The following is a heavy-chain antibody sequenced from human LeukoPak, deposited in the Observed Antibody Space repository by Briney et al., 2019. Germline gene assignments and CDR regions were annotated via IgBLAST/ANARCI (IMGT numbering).Heavy chain of an antibody. D-gene: IGHD2-2*02. Sequence: SETLSLTCTVSGGSISSYYWSWIRQPAGKGLEWIGRIYTSGSTNYNPSLKSRVTMSVDTSKNQFSLKLSSVTAADTAVYYCAREQLVVVPAAIRDAFDIWGQGTMVTVSS. V-gene: IGHV4-4*07. CDR1: GGSISSYY. CDR3: AREQLVVVPAAIRDAFDI. CDR2: IYTSGST. J-gene: IGHJ3*02.